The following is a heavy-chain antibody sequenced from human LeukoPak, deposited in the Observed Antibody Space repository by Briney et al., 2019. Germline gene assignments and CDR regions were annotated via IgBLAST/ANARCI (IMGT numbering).Heavy chain of an antibody. J-gene: IGHJ6*02. Sequence: GGSLRLSCAVSGLTFSSSWMDWVRQAPGKGLEWVASINPDGNKKYSADSVKGRFTISRDNAKNSLYLQMSNLRAEDTAVYFCARGGDLDVWGQGATVTVSS. CDR1: GLTFSSSW. V-gene: IGHV3-7*03. CDR2: INPDGNKK. CDR3: ARGGDLDV. D-gene: IGHD2-21*01.